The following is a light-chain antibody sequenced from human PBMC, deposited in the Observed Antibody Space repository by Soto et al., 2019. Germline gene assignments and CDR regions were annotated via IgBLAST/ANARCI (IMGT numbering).Light chain of an antibody. Sequence: DIQMTQSPSMLSASVGDRVTITCRASQSINNWLAWIQQRPGNTPKLLIYTASTLESGVPSRFSGSGSGTEFTLTITNMQPEDFATYYCLQYNSYSRGTFGQGTRVELK. V-gene: IGKV1-5*03. CDR1: QSINNW. J-gene: IGKJ1*01. CDR2: TAS. CDR3: LQYNSYSRGT.